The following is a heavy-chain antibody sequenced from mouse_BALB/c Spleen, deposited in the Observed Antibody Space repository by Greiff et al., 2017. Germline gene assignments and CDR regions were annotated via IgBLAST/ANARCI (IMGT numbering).Heavy chain of an antibody. CDR1: GYAFTNYL. J-gene: IGHJ2*01. Sequence: VQLQQSGAELVRPGTSVKVSCKASGYAFTNYLIEWVKQRPGQGLEWIGVINPGSGGTNYNEKFKGKATLTADKSSSTAYMQLSSLTSDDSAVYFCARRLGRYYFDYWGQGTTLTVSS. CDR2: INPGSGGT. D-gene: IGHD4-1*01. V-gene: IGHV1-54*01. CDR3: ARRLGRYYFDY.